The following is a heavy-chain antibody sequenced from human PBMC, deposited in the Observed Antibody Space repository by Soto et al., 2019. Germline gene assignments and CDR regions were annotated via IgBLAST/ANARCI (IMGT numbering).Heavy chain of an antibody. J-gene: IGHJ3*02. Sequence: GASVKVSCKASGYTFTGYYMHWVRQAPGQGLEWMGWINPNSGGTNYAQKFQGRVTMTRDTSISTAYMELSRLRYEDTAVYYCARDLLGRSPHAFDIWGQGTMVTVSS. D-gene: IGHD1-26*01. V-gene: IGHV1-2*02. CDR3: ARDLLGRSPHAFDI. CDR2: INPNSGGT. CDR1: GYTFTGYY.